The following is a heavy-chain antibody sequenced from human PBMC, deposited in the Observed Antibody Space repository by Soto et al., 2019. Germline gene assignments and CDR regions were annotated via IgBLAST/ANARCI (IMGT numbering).Heavy chain of an antibody. J-gene: IGHJ6*02. CDR2: LIPLFRTP. D-gene: IGHD4-4*01. V-gene: IGHV1-69*12. CDR1: GGTFSSSA. CDR3: ARDNDRLQLGGNYYYILDV. Sequence: QVQLVQSGAEMKEPGSSVKVSCKTSGGTFSSSAISWLRQAPGQGLEWMGGLIPLFRTPDYAQKFQGRVTIAADESTSTAYMVLSSLRSEDTAVYYCARDNDRLQLGGNYYYILDVWGQGTTITVSS.